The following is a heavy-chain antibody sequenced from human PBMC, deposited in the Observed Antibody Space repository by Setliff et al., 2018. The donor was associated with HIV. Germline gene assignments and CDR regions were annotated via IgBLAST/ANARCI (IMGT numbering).Heavy chain of an antibody. CDR3: AREGQWLDGFDY. Sequence: GESLKISCKGSGYIFTTYWIGWVRQMPGKGLEWMGIIYPGDSDTRYSPSFQGQVTISADKSISTAYLQWSSLRTEDTAVYYCAREGQWLDGFDYWGQGTLVTVSS. J-gene: IGHJ4*02. CDR2: IYPGDSDT. CDR1: GYIFTTYW. V-gene: IGHV5-51*01. D-gene: IGHD6-19*01.